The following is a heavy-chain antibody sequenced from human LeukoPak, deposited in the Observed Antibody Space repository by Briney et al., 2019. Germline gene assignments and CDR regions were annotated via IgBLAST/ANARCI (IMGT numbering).Heavy chain of an antibody. Sequence: LAGGSLRLSCVASGFTFSSYWMSWVRQAPGKGLEWVSNIKQDGSEKYYADSVKGRFTISRDNAKTSLYLQMNSLRAEDTAVYYCAREGQQLVPGHWFDPWGQGTLVTVSS. J-gene: IGHJ5*02. CDR3: AREGQQLVPGHWFDP. CDR1: GFTFSSYW. CDR2: IKQDGSEK. D-gene: IGHD6-13*01. V-gene: IGHV3-7*01.